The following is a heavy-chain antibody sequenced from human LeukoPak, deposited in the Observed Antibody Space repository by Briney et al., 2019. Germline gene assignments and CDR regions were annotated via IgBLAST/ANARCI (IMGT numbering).Heavy chain of an antibody. D-gene: IGHD3-3*01. CDR1: GGTFSSYA. J-gene: IGHJ5*02. V-gene: IGHV1-69*13. CDR3: ARATWIPRSALRFLET. CDR2: IIPIFGTA. Sequence: GASVKVSCKASGGTFSSYAISWVRQAPGQGLEWMGGIIPIFGTANYAQKFQGRVTITADESTSTAYMELSSLRSEDTAVYYYARATWIPRSALRFLETWGQGTLVTVSS.